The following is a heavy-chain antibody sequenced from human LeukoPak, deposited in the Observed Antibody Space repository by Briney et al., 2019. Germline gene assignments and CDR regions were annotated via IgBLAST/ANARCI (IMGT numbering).Heavy chain of an antibody. Sequence: PGGSLRLSCAASGFTFSSYSMHWVRQAPGKGLVWVSRSNSDGSSTVYADSVKGRFTISRDNAKNTLYLQMNSLRAEDTAVYYCARGAGIYYTTGWTGWFDPWGQGTLVTVTS. CDR3: ARGAGIYYTTGWTGWFDP. D-gene: IGHD6-19*01. CDR2: SNSDGSST. CDR1: GFTFSSYS. V-gene: IGHV3-74*01. J-gene: IGHJ5*02.